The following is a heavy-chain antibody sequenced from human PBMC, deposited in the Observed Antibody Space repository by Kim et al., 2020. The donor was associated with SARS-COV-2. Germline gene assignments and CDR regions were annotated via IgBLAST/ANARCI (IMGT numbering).Heavy chain of an antibody. D-gene: IGHD3-22*01. CDR3: ARGGGYRLDP. CDR2: WYN. V-gene: IGHV6-1*01. J-gene: IGHJ5*02. Sequence: WYNDYAVSVKSRITINPDTSKNQFSLQPTSVTPEDTAVYYCARGGGYRLDPWGQGTLVTVSS.